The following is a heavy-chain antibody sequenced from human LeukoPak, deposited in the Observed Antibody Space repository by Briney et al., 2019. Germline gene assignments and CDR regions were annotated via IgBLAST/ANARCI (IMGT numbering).Heavy chain of an antibody. CDR1: GDSISSSSYS. D-gene: IGHD5-12*01. V-gene: IGHV4-39*07. Sequence: ASETLSLTCTVSGDSISSSSYSWGWIRQPPGKGLEWIGNIHYTGTTYYNPSLKSRVTISVDTSKNQFSLKLSSVTAADTAVYYCARDHGYSGYPPTRQGDAVDYWGQGTLVTVSS. J-gene: IGHJ4*02. CDR2: IHYTGTT. CDR3: ARDHGYSGYPPTRQGDAVDY.